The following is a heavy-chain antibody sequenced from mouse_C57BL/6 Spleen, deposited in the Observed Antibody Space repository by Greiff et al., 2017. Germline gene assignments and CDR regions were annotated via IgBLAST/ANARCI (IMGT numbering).Heavy chain of an antibody. CDR1: GYTFTDYY. J-gene: IGHJ3*01. Sequence: EVQLQQSGPELVKPGASVKISCKASGYTFTDYYMNWVKQSHGKSLEWIGDINPNNGGTSYNQKFKGKATLTVDKSSSTAYMELRSLTSEDSAVYYCASTPYYSNSAWFAYWGQGTLVTVSA. D-gene: IGHD2-5*01. CDR3: ASTPYYSNSAWFAY. CDR2: INPNNGGT. V-gene: IGHV1-26*01.